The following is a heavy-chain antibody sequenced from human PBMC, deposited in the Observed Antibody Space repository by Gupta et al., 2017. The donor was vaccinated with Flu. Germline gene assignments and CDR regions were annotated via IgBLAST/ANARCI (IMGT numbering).Heavy chain of an antibody. D-gene: IGHD3-22*01. CDR2: INHSGSS. V-gene: IGHV4-34*01. CDR3: ARAGEYYDDSVYLRWFDP. CDR1: GGSFSGYY. J-gene: IGHJ5*02. Sequence: QVQLQQWGAGLLKPSETLSLTCAVYGGSFSGYYWNWIRLPPGKGLEWIGEINHSGSSNYNPSLESRVTISVDTSKNQFSLKLSSVTAADTAVYYCARAGEYYDDSVYLRWFDPWGQGTLVTVSS.